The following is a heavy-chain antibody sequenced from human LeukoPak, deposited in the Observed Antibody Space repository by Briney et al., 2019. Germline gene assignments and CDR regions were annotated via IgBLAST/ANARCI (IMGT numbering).Heavy chain of an antibody. Sequence: SETLSLTCAVYGGSFSGYYWSWIRQPPGKGLEWIGEINHSGSTNYNPFLKSRVTISVDTSKNQFSLKLSSVTAADTAVYYCARVYYYDSSGPFDYWGQGTLVTVSS. CDR3: ARVYYYDSSGPFDY. D-gene: IGHD3-22*01. CDR1: GGSFSGYY. CDR2: INHSGST. V-gene: IGHV4-34*01. J-gene: IGHJ4*02.